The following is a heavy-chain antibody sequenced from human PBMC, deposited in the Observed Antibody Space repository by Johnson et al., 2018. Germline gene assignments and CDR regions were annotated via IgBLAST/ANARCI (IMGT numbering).Heavy chain of an antibody. J-gene: IGHJ4*02. Sequence: QVQLQQWGAGLLKPSEPLALTCGVSRGSFSGYYWGWIRQTPGKALEWIGQINDSGTTHHNPSLKSRVTMSMDTSKNHFSLRLRFVTAADTGIYYCARLAFCAVDCYPLDYWGQGTLVTVSS. CDR3: ARLAFCAVDCYPLDY. D-gene: IGHD2-21*02. V-gene: IGHV4-34*01. CDR1: RGSFSGYY. CDR2: INDSGTT.